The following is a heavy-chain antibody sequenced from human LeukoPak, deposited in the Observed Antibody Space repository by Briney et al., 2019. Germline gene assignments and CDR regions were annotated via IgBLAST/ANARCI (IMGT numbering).Heavy chain of an antibody. CDR3: ARDRLDYVIDY. CDR2: IWYDGSNK. D-gene: IGHD4-17*01. J-gene: IGHJ4*02. V-gene: IGHV3-33*01. CDR1: GFTFSSYG. Sequence: PGGSLRLSCAASGFTFSSYGMHWVRQAPGKGLEWVAVIWYDGSNKYYADSVKGRFTISRDNSKNTPYLQMNSLRAEDTAVYYCARDRLDYVIDYWGQGTLVTVSS.